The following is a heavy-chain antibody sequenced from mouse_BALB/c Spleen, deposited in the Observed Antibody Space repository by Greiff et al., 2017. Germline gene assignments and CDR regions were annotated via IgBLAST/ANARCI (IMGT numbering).Heavy chain of an antibody. CDR2: IDPENGNT. D-gene: IGHD1-1*01. Sequence: VQLQQSGAELVRPGALVKLSCKASGFNIKDYYMHWVKQRPEQGLEWIGWIDPENGNTIYDPKFQGKASITADTSSNTAYLQLSSLTSEDTAVYYCDRSGGLYGSSYGFAYGGQGTLVTVSA. J-gene: IGHJ3*01. V-gene: IGHV14-1*02. CDR3: DRSGGLYGSSYGFAY. CDR1: GFNIKDYY.